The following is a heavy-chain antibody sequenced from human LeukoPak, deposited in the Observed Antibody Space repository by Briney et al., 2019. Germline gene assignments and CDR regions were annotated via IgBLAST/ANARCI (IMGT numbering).Heavy chain of an antibody. J-gene: IGHJ3*02. CDR1: GFTFGDYA. CDR3: TRDRGYYPDAFDI. CDR2: IRSKAYGGTT. Sequence: GSLRLSCTASGFTFGDYAMSWARQAPGKGLEWVGFIRSKAYGGTTEYAASVKGRFTISRDDSKSIAYLQMNSLKTEDTAVYYCTRDRGYYPDAFDIWGQGTMVTVSS. V-gene: IGHV3-49*04. D-gene: IGHD3-22*01.